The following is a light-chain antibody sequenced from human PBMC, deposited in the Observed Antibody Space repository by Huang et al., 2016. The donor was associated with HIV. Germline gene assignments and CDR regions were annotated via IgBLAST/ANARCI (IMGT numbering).Light chain of an antibody. Sequence: EIVLTQSPATLSFSPGERATLSCRASQSVNSHLAWYQHKLGQAPRLLIYDASNRATGIPARFSGSGSGTDFTLTISSLEPEDFAVYYCQHRSNWPPYTFGQGTKLEIK. J-gene: IGKJ2*01. CDR1: QSVNSH. CDR2: DAS. V-gene: IGKV3-11*01. CDR3: QHRSNWPPYT.